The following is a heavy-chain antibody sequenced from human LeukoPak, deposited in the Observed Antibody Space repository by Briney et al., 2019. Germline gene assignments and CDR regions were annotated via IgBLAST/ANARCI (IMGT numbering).Heavy chain of an antibody. D-gene: IGHD4-17*01. CDR3: ASESTVTSDCY. CDR2: IYTSGST. CDR1: GGSISSYY. Sequence: SETLSLTCTVSGGSISSYYWSWIRQPAGKGLEWIGHIYTSGSTNYNPSLKSRVTISVDKSKNQFSLKLSSVTAADTAVYYCASESTVTSDCYWGQGTLVTVSS. J-gene: IGHJ4*02. V-gene: IGHV4-4*07.